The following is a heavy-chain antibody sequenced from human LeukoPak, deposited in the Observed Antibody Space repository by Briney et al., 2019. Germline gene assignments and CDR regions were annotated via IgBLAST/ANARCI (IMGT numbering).Heavy chain of an antibody. V-gene: IGHV3-48*03. Sequence: GGSLRLSCAASGFTFSSYEMNWVRQVPGEGLDWVSYISSSGSTIYYADSVKGRFTISRDNAKNSLYLQMNSLRAEGTAVYYCARLGSYYDSRGAFDIWGQGTMVPVSS. CDR2: ISSSGSTI. CDR1: GFTFSSYE. CDR3: ARLGSYYDSRGAFDI. D-gene: IGHD3-22*01. J-gene: IGHJ3*02.